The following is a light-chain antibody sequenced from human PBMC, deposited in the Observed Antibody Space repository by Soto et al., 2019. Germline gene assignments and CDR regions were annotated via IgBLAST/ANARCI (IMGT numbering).Light chain of an antibody. Sequence: EIVLTQSPGTLSFSPGERATLSCRGSQSISTTSLTWYQQRPGQPPRLLIYGASNRATDIADRFSGSGSGTDFTLTISGVEPEDFAVYYCQQFATSPRTFGQGTKVDIK. CDR3: QQFATSPRT. CDR2: GAS. V-gene: IGKV3-20*01. CDR1: QSISTTS. J-gene: IGKJ1*01.